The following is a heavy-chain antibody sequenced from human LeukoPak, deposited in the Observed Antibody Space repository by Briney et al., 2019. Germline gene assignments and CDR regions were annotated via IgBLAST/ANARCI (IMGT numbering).Heavy chain of an antibody. J-gene: IGHJ4*02. CDR3: ARDRPKGEAIDY. CDR2: IIPIFGTA. D-gene: IGHD6-6*01. CDR1: GGTFSSYA. V-gene: IGHV1-69*05. Sequence: GSSVKVSCKASGGTFSSYAISWVRQAPGQGLEWMGGIIPIFGTANYAQKFQGRVTITTDESTSTAYMELSSLRSEDTAVYYCARDRPKGEAIDYWGQGTLVTVSS.